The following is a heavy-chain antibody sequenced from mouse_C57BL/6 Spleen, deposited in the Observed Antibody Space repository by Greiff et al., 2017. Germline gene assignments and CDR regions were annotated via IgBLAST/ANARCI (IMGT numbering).Heavy chain of an antibody. Sequence: QVQLQQSGAELVKPGASVKMSCKASGYTFTTYPIAWMKQNHGKSLEWIGNFHPYNDDTKYNEKFKGKATLTVEKSTSTVYLELSRLTSDDSAVYDWARLRRRRGVVDYWGQGTTRTVSS. D-gene: IGHD2-4*01. CDR2: FHPYNDDT. J-gene: IGHJ2*01. V-gene: IGHV1-47*01. CDR3: ARLRRRRGVVDY. CDR1: GYTFTTYP.